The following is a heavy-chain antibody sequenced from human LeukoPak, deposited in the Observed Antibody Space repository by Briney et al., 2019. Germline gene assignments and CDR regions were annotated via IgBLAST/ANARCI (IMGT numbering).Heavy chain of an antibody. CDR2: IWYDGSNK. V-gene: IGHV3-33*01. J-gene: IGHJ6*02. CDR1: RFTFSSYG. CDR3: ARDYGYGMDV. Sequence: GRSLRLSCAASRFTFSSYGMHWVRQAPGKGLEWVAVIWYDGSNKYYADSVKGRFTISRDNSKNTLYLQMNSLRAEDTAVYCCARDYGYGMDVWGQGTTVTVSS. D-gene: IGHD3-10*01.